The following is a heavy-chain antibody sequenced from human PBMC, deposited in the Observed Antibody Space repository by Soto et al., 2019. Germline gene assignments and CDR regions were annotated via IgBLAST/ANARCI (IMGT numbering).Heavy chain of an antibody. CDR1: GGSISSDDYY. V-gene: IGHV4-30-4*01. CDR3: ARDRSNSPDYFDC. CDR2: IYYSGRT. J-gene: IGHJ4*02. Sequence: SETLSLTCTVSGGSISSDDYYWSWIRQPPGKGLEWIGHIYYSGRTSPNPSLESRVTISIDTSQDQFSLRLTSVSAADTAMYYCARDRSNSPDYFDCWGQGTLVTVSS. D-gene: IGHD6-6*01.